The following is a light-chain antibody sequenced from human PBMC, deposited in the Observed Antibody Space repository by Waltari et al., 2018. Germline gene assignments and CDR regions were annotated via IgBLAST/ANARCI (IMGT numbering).Light chain of an antibody. CDR3: CSFAGYGIYV. CDR1: NSNVDILHL. V-gene: IGLV2-23*02. J-gene: IGLJ1*01. Sequence: QSALTQPASVSGSPGQSITISCTAVNSNVDILHLVSWYQHHPGRNPRLLIYEISQGTSGISNRFSGSKSGNTASLTISGLQPEDEADYFCCSFAGYGIYVFGSGTQVSVL. CDR2: EIS.